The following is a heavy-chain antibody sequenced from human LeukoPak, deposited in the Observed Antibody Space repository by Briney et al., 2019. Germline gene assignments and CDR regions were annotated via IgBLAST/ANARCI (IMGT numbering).Heavy chain of an antibody. Sequence: GGSLRLSCAASGFTFDDYGMSWVRQAPGKGLEWVSGINWNGGSTSYADSVKGRFTISRDNAKNSLYLQMNSLRAEDTAVYYCARNYEYSRDYFDYWGQGTLVTVSS. V-gene: IGHV3-20*04. J-gene: IGHJ4*02. CDR3: ARNYEYSRDYFDY. CDR1: GFTFDDYG. CDR2: INWNGGST. D-gene: IGHD6-6*01.